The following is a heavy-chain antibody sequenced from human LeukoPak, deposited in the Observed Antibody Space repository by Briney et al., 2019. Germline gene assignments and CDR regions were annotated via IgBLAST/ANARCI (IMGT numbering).Heavy chain of an antibody. Sequence: PGGSLRLSCVASGFSLSDYYMSWIRQAPGKGLEWVSYMSSSSSYTHYADSVKGRFTISRDNGRRSLDLQMNSLRGEDTAVYYCARVSASSGWYGPLGLDFWGQGTLVTVSS. CDR2: MSSSSSYT. V-gene: IGHV3-11*05. D-gene: IGHD6-19*01. J-gene: IGHJ4*02. CDR1: GFSLSDYY. CDR3: ARVSASSGWYGPLGLDF.